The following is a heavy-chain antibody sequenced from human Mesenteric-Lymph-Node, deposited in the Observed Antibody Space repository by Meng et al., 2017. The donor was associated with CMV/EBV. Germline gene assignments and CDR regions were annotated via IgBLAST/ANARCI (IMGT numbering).Heavy chain of an antibody. V-gene: IGHV4-34*01. Sequence: SETLSLTCGVYGGSFSGYFWTWIRQSPGKGLEWIGEIDHSGSTNYNPSLKSRVTISAGTSKNQFSLTLTSVTAADTAMYYCARVPSWAREGFDIWGQGTMVTVSS. D-gene: IGHD3-16*01. CDR1: GGSFSGYF. CDR2: IDHSGST. CDR3: ARVPSWAREGFDI. J-gene: IGHJ3*02.